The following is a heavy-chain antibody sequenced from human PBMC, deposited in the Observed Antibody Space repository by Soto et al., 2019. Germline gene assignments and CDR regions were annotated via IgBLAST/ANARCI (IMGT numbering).Heavy chain of an antibody. D-gene: IGHD6-6*01. CDR2: ISGTADAT. Sequence: PGGSLRLSCAGSGFSFCTFAMTWVRQAPGKGLEWVSSISGTADATYYADAVKGRFTISRDDSKDTVYLQMNSLRAEDTAVYYCVKVGSSRPNWYFDLWGRGTLVTVSS. J-gene: IGHJ2*01. CDR1: GFSFCTFA. CDR3: VKVGSSRPNWYFDL. V-gene: IGHV3-23*01.